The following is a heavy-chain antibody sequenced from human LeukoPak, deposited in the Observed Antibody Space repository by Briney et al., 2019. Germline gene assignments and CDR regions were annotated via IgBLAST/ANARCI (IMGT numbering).Heavy chain of an antibody. CDR1: GFSVSSFG. CDR2: ISLDGETT. CDR3: AQGYSSGWYPN. J-gene: IGHJ4*02. D-gene: IGHD6-19*01. Sequence: GGSLRLSCAVSGFSVSSFGMSWVRQAPGEGLEWISAISLDGETTYYADSVKGRFIISRDNSKNTLYLQLSSLRVEDTAVYYCAQGYSSGWYPNWGQGSLVSVSS. V-gene: IGHV3-23*01.